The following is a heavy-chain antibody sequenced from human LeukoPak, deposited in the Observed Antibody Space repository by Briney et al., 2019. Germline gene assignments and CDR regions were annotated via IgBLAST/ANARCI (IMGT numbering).Heavy chain of an antibody. Sequence: ASVKVSCKASGYTFTGYYMHWVRQAPGQGLEWMGWINPNSGGTNYAQKFQGRVAMTRDTSISTAYMELSRLRSDDTAVYYCARGYYDRSPYYYYYMDVWGKGTTVTVSS. CDR3: ARGYYDRSPYYYYYMDV. CDR1: GYTFTGYY. D-gene: IGHD3-22*01. V-gene: IGHV1-2*02. CDR2: INPNSGGT. J-gene: IGHJ6*03.